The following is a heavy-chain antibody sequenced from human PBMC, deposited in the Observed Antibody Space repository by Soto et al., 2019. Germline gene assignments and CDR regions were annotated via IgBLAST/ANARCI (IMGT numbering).Heavy chain of an antibody. CDR3: ARGKLSDYAWGSYRYHFDY. CDR2: INHSGST. Sequence: PETLSLTYAVYGGSFSGYYWSWIRQPPGKGLEWIGEINHSGSTNYNPSLKSRVTISVDTSKNQFSLKPSSVTAADTAVYYCARGKLSDYAWGSYRYHFDYWGQGNVVS. CDR1: GGSFSGYY. J-gene: IGHJ4*02. V-gene: IGHV4-34*01. D-gene: IGHD3-16*02.